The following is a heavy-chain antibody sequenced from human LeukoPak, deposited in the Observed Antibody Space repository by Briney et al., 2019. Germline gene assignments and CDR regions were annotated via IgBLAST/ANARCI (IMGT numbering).Heavy chain of an antibody. Sequence: SETLSLTCTFSGDSMSRFSWHWIRQPPGRGLEWIGHIYTSGTTNPNRSLKSRVTMSIDTSKNHVSLKLNSVTAADTAVYYCATSLAVAGTRGWFDHWGQGTLIAVSS. D-gene: IGHD6-19*01. V-gene: IGHV4-4*08. CDR1: GDSMSRFS. J-gene: IGHJ5*02. CDR2: IYTSGTT. CDR3: ATSLAVAGTRGWFDH.